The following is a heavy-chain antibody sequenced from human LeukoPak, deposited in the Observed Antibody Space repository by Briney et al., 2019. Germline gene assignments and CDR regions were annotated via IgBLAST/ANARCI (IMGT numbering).Heavy chain of an antibody. D-gene: IGHD3-10*01. J-gene: IGHJ4*02. Sequence: SETLSLTCTVSGDSISSSGYYWGWIRQSPGKGLEWIGTINYSGNTYYNPSLKSRVTISVDTSKNQFSLKLSSVIAADTAVYFCTRSGRITCLDYWGQGTLVTVSS. V-gene: IGHV4-39*07. CDR2: INYSGNT. CDR3: TRSGRITCLDY. CDR1: GDSISSSGYY.